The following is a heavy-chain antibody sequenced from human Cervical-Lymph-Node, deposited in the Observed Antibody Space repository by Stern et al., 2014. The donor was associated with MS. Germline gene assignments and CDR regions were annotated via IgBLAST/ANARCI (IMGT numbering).Heavy chain of an antibody. CDR2: IVVGSGNT. Sequence: QLVQSGPEVKKPGTSVKVSCKASGFTFTSSAVQWVRQARGQLLEWIGWIVVGSGNTNYAQKFQERVTITRDMSTSTAYMELSSLRSEDTAVYYCEAIRDYYDSSGYDAFDIWGQGTMVTVSS. CDR3: EAIRDYYDSSGYDAFDI. J-gene: IGHJ3*02. D-gene: IGHD3-22*01. CDR1: GFTFTSSA. V-gene: IGHV1-58*01.